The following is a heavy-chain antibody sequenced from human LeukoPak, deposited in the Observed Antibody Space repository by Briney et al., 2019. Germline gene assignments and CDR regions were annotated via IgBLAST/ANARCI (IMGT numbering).Heavy chain of an antibody. Sequence: SETLSLTCAVYWGSFWGYHWSWIRQPPGKGREWFGEMDHSGSINYIPSLKSRVTISVDMSKSQLSLKLSSVTAADTGVYYCARGSSGWYTEYNWFDPWGQGTLVTVSS. V-gene: IGHV4-34*01. CDR2: MDHSGSI. CDR1: WGSFWGYH. J-gene: IGHJ5*02. CDR3: ARGSSGWYTEYNWFDP. D-gene: IGHD6-19*01.